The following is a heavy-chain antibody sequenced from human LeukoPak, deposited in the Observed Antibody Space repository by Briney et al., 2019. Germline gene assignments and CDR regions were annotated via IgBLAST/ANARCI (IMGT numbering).Heavy chain of an antibody. CDR1: GFTFSSYA. CDR2: ISYDGSNK. V-gene: IGHV3-30*04. D-gene: IGHD2-15*01. J-gene: IGHJ4*02. CDR3: ARPYCSGGSCYSSLRNYFDY. Sequence: GGSLRLSCAASGFTFSSYAMHWVRQAPGKGLEWVAVISYDGSNKYYADSVKGRFTISRDNSKNTLYLQMNSLRAEDTAVYYCARPYCSGGSCYSSLRNYFDYWGLGTLVTVSS.